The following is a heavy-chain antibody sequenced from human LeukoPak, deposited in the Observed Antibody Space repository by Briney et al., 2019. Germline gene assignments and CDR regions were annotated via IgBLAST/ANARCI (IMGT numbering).Heavy chain of an antibody. V-gene: IGHV1-2*02. CDR1: GYTFTGYC. J-gene: IGHJ4*02. CDR2: INPNSGGT. CDR3: ARDLPLYYYDSSGYADNNY. D-gene: IGHD3-22*01. Sequence: ASVKVSCKASGYTFTGYCMHWVRQAPGQGLEWMGWINPNSGGTNYAQKFQGRVTMTRDTSISTAYMELSRLRSDDTAVYYCARDLPLYYYDSSGYADNNYWGQGTLVTVSS.